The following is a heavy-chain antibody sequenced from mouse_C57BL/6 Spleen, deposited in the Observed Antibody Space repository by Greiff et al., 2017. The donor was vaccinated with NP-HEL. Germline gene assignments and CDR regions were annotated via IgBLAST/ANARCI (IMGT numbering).Heavy chain of an antibody. V-gene: IGHV3-6*01. CDR3: ARVGSRYFDV. Sequence: EVKLQESGPGLVKPSQSLSLTCSVTGYSITSGYYWNWIRQFPGNKLEWMGYISYDGSNNYNPSLKNRISITRDTSKNQFFLKLNSVTTEDTATYYCARVGSRYFDVWGTGTTVTVSS. CDR1: GYSITSGYY. D-gene: IGHD6-1*01. J-gene: IGHJ1*03. CDR2: ISYDGSN.